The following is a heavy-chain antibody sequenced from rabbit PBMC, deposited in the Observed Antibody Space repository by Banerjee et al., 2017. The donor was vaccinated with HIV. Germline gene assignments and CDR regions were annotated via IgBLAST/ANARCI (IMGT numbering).Heavy chain of an antibody. CDR2: IDAGSSGFT. J-gene: IGHJ2*01. V-gene: IGHV1S45*01. CDR3: ARNYVNAFDP. Sequence: QEQLEESGGGLVKPEGSLKLSCTASGFSFSGSSYMCWVRQAPGKGLEWIACIDAGSSGFTYFASWAKGRFTISKTSSTTVTLQMTSLTAADTATYFCARNYVNAFDPWGPGTLVTVS. CDR1: GFSFSGSSY. D-gene: IGHD1-1*01.